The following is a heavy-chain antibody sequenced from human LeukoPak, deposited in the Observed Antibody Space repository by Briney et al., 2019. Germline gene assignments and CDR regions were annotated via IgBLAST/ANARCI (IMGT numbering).Heavy chain of an antibody. Sequence: GGSLRLSCAASGFTFSSYAMHWVRQAPGKGLEWVAVISYDGSNKYYADSVKGRFTISRDNSKNTLYLQMNSLRAEDTAVYYCSGSSSWYYWGQGTLVTVSS. CDR2: ISYDGSNK. CDR1: GFTFSSYA. J-gene: IGHJ4*02. CDR3: SGSSSWYY. D-gene: IGHD6-13*01. V-gene: IGHV3-30*04.